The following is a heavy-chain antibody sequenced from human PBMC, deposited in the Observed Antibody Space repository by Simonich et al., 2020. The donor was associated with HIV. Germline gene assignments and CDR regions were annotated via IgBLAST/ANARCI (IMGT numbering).Heavy chain of an antibody. Sequence: EVHLVESGGGLVKPGGSLRLSCAASEFTFTSYSMNWVRQAPGKGLEWVGRIKSKTDGGTTDYGAPVKGRFTISRDDSKNTLYLQMNSLKTEDTAVYFCASRPGGYCRGCEGYFDYWGQGTLVTVSS. CDR1: EFTFTSYS. D-gene: IGHD2-15*01. J-gene: IGHJ4*02. V-gene: IGHV3-15*07. CDR3: ASRPGGYCRGCEGYFDY. CDR2: IKSKTDGGTT.